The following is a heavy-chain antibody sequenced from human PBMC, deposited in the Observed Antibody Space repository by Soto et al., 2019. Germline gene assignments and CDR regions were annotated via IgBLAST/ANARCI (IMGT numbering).Heavy chain of an antibody. CDR2: IIPIFGTA. CDR1: GGTFSSYA. Sequence: QVQLVQSGAEVKKPGSSVKVSCTASGGTFSSYAISWVRQAPGQGLEWMGGIIPIFGTANYAQKFQGRVTITADKSTSTAYMELSSLRSEDTAVYYCARDKVLGDYYDSSGYYYYYGMDVWGQGTTVTVSS. CDR3: ARDKVLGDYYDSSGYYYYYGMDV. V-gene: IGHV1-69*06. D-gene: IGHD3-22*01. J-gene: IGHJ6*02.